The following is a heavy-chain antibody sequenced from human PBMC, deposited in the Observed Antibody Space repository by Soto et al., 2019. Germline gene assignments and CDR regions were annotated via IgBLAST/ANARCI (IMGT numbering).Heavy chain of an antibody. CDR2: ISDDGSNK. J-gene: IGHJ4*02. V-gene: IGHV3-30*18. Sequence: QVQLVESGGGVVQPGRSLRLSCAASGFTCSSYGMHWVRQAPGKGLEWVAVISDDGSNKYYADSVKGRFTISRDNSKNTLYLQMNSLRAEDTAVYYCAKTQLGPIPFDYWGQGTLVTVSS. CDR3: AKTQLGPIPFDY. CDR1: GFTCSSYG. D-gene: IGHD5-18*01.